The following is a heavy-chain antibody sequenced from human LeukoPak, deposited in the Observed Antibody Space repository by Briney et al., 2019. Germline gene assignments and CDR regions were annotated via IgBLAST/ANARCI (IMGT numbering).Heavy chain of an antibody. D-gene: IGHD1-1*01. CDR1: GLSFGDYG. V-gene: IGHV4-34*08. CDR3: AACFSATWAIDY. Sequence: PGGSLRLSCTVSGLSFGDYGMSWVRQAPGKGLEWIGKINVGGGTNYNPSLKSRVTMSLDTSKNQFSLKLRSVTAADTAVYYCAACFSATWAIDYWGQGTLVTVSS. J-gene: IGHJ4*02. CDR2: INVGGGT.